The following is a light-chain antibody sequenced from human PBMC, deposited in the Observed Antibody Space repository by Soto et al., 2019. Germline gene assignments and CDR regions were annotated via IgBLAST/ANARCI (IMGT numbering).Light chain of an antibody. CDR1: SSDVGGYNY. J-gene: IGLJ2*01. CDR2: DVY. V-gene: IGLV2-14*01. CDR3: TSYTTSSTLVV. Sequence: QSALTQPASVSGSPGQSITISCTGTSSDVGGYNYVSWFQQHPGKAPKLMIYDVYNRPSGVSNRFSGSKSGNMASLTISGLQADDEADYYCTSYTTSSTLVVFGGGTKVTVL.